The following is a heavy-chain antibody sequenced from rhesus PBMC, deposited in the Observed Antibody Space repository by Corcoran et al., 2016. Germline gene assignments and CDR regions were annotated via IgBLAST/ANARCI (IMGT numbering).Heavy chain of an antibody. Sequence: EVELVESGGGLVQPGGSLRLSCTGSGFTFSSYYMYGVRQAPGKGLEWVSAIKTGGGNPMYTDSVKGRLTISKENAKNTLYLQMDSLRAEDTAVYYCAKDMRGYSGYNSLDVWGRGVLVTVSS. CDR3: AKDMRGYSGYNSLDV. V-gene: IGHV3-8*01. CDR1: GFTFSSYY. D-gene: IGHD5-42*01. CDR2: IKTGGGNP. J-gene: IGHJ5-2*02.